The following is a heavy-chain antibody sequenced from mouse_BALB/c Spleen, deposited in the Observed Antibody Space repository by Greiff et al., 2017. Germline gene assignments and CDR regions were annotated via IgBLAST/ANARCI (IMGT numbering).Heavy chain of an antibody. CDR3: ARSRGRIYYDYEFAY. V-gene: IGHV1S135*01. D-gene: IGHD2-4*01. CDR1: GYSFTSYY. CDR2: IDPFNGGT. Sequence: EVQLQQSGPELMKPGASVKISCKASGYSFTSYYMHWVKQSHGKSLEWIGYIDPFNGGTSYNQKFKGKATLTVDKSSSTAYMHLSSLTSEDSAVYYCARSRGRIYYDYEFAYWGQGTLVTVSA. J-gene: IGHJ3*01.